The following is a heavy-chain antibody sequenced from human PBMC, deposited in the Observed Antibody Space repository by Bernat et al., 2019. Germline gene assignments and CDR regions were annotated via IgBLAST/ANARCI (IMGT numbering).Heavy chain of an antibody. J-gene: IGHJ4*02. CDR3: ARDPSAVQLEQPPPLDY. CDR2: IWYDGSNK. V-gene: IGHV3-33*01. CDR1: GFTFSSYG. D-gene: IGHD1-1*01. Sequence: QVQLVESGGGVVQPGRSLRLSCAASGFTFSSYGKHWVRQAPGKGLEWVAVIWYDGSNKYYADSVKGRFTISRDNSKNTLYLQMNSLRAEDTAVYYCARDPSAVQLEQPPPLDYWGQGTLVTVSS.